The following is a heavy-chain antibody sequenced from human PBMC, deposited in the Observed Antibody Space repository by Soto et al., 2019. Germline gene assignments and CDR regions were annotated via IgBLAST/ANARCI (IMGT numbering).Heavy chain of an antibody. CDR2: IYYSGST. CDR1: GGSISSGGYY. CDR3: ARVESIVGATYDAFDI. D-gene: IGHD1-26*01. V-gene: IGHV4-31*03. Sequence: NPSETLSLTCTVSGGSISSGGYYWSWIRQHPGKGLEWIGYIYYSGSTYYNPSLKSRVTISVDTSKNQFSLKLSSVTAADTAVYYCARVESIVGATYDAFDIWGQGTMVTVSS. J-gene: IGHJ3*02.